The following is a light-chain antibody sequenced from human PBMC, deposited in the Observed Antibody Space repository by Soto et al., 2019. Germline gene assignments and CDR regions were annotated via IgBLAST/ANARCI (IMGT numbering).Light chain of an antibody. V-gene: IGLV1-40*01. CDR3: QSYDSSLSGSV. J-gene: IGLJ2*01. CDR1: SSNIGAGYD. CDR2: GNY. Sequence: QSALTQPPLVSGAPGQRVTISCTGSSSNIGAGYDVHWYQQLPGTAPKLLIYGNYNRPSGVPDRFSGSKSGTSASLAITGLQADDEADYYCQSYDSSLSGSVFGGGTKVTVL.